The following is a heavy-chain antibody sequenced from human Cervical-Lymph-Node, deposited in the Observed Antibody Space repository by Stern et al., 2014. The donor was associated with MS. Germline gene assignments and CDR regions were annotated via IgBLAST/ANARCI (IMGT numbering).Heavy chain of an antibody. CDR1: GFTFSKYG. J-gene: IGHJ6*02. D-gene: IGHD2-21*01. V-gene: IGHV3-33*01. Sequence: VQLEESGGGVVQPGRSLRVSCAASGFTFSKYGMHWVRQAPGKGLEWGAVIWYDATNKYYADSVKGRFTISRDNSKNTLYLQMNSLRAEDTAVYFCARDIPHFGHYYALDVWGQGTTVTVSS. CDR2: IWYDATNK. CDR3: ARDIPHFGHYYALDV.